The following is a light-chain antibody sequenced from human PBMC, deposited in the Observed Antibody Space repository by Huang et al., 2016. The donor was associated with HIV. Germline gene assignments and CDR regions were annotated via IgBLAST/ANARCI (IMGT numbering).Light chain of an antibody. J-gene: IGKJ2*01. Sequence: DIQMTQSPSSLSASVGDRVTISCRSSQGFSSPLKWDQQRPGKAPKLLIYAASSLQSGVPSRLSGSGSGTDFSLTINSLQPEDFATYYCQQSDSTPYTFGQGTKLEIK. CDR2: AAS. CDR1: QGFSSP. CDR3: QQSDSTPYT. V-gene: IGKV1-39*01.